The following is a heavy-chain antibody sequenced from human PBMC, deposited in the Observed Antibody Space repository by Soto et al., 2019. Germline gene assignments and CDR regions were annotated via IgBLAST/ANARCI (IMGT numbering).Heavy chain of an antibody. Sequence: SETLSLTCTVSGGSISSGDYYWSWIRQPPGEGLEWIGYIYYSGSTYYNPSLKSRVTISVDTSKNQFSLKLSSVTAADTAVYYCARGAKAPGGWFGELTGWFDPWGQGTLVTVSS. CDR3: ARGAKAPGGWFGELTGWFDP. D-gene: IGHD3-10*01. CDR2: IYYSGST. J-gene: IGHJ5*02. CDR1: GGSISSGDYY. V-gene: IGHV4-30-4*01.